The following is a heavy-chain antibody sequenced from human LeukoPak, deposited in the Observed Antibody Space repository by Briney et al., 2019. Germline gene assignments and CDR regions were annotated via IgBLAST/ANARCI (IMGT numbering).Heavy chain of an antibody. Sequence: GGSLRLSCAASGFTFSSYAMSWVRQAPGKGLEWVSAISGSGGSTYYADSVKGRFTISRDNSKNSLYLQMNSLRAEDTAVYYCARGKGIAARPPDYWGQGTLVTVSS. CDR1: GFTFSSYA. CDR3: ARGKGIAARPPDY. V-gene: IGHV3-23*01. CDR2: ISGSGGST. D-gene: IGHD6-6*01. J-gene: IGHJ4*02.